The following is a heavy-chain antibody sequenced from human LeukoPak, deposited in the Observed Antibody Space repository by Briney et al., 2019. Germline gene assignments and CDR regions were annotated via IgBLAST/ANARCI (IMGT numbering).Heavy chain of an antibody. V-gene: IGHV3-30*18. J-gene: IGHJ3*02. D-gene: IGHD3-22*01. Sequence: PGGSLRLSCAASGFTFSSYGMHWVRQAPGKGLEWVAVISYDGSNKYYADSVKGRFTISRDNSKNTLYLQMNSLRAEDTAVYYCAKAQPNYYDSWGASSNDAFDIWGQGTMVTVSS. CDR3: AKAQPNYYDSWGASSNDAFDI. CDR1: GFTFSSYG. CDR2: ISYDGSNK.